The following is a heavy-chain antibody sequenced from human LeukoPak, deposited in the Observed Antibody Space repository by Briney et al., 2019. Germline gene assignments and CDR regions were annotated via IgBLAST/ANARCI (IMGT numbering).Heavy chain of an antibody. J-gene: IGHJ4*02. CDR3: ARSRGYSYGYFDY. D-gene: IGHD5-18*01. Sequence: SEALSLTCAVSGGSFSGYYWSWIRQPPGKGLEWIGEINHSGSTNYNPSLKSRVTISVDTSKNQFSLKLSSVTAADTAVYYCARSRGYSYGYFDYWGQGTLVTVSS. V-gene: IGHV4-34*01. CDR1: GGSFSGYY. CDR2: INHSGST.